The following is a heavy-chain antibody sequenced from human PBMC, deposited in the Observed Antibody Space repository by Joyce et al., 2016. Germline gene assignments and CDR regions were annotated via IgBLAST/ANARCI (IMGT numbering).Heavy chain of an antibody. CDR2: IFHGRNT. Sequence: QLRLQESGPGLVKPSETLSLTCTVSGGSISRTSYYWGWIRQSPGKGLEWIGSIFHGRNTYCNPSFESRVTISVDTSKNQFSLRLRSVTAVDTAMYYCARGDYVWGTYRPHWFDPWGQGTLVTVSS. V-gene: IGHV4-39*01. D-gene: IGHD3-16*02. CDR3: ARGDYVWGTYRPHWFDP. J-gene: IGHJ5*02. CDR1: GGSISRTSYY.